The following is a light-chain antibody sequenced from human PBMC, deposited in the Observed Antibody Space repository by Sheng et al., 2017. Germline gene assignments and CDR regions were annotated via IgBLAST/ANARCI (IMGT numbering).Light chain of an antibody. CDR1: QSVSSN. J-gene: IGKJ3*01. Sequence: EIVMTQSPATLSVSPGERATLSCRASQSVSSNLAWYQQKPGQAPRLLIFDASNRASGIPARFSGSGYGTHFTLTITNLEPEDFAVYYCQQRGNWPPRTFGPGTKLDFK. CDR3: QQRGNWPPRT. V-gene: IGKV3-11*01. CDR2: DAS.